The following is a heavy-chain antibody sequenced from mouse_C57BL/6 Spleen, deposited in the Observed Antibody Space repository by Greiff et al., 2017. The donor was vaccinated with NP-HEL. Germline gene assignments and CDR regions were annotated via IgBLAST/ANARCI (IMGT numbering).Heavy chain of an antibody. CDR2: INYDGSST. J-gene: IGHJ1*03. V-gene: IGHV5-16*01. Sequence: EVQLVESEGGLVQPGSSMKLSCTASGFTFSDYYMAWVRQVPEKGLEWVANINYDGSSTYYLDSLKSRFIISRDNAKNILYLQMSSLKSEDTATYYCARSAYGNYVWYFDVWGTGTTVTVSS. CDR1: GFTFSDYY. CDR3: ARSAYGNYVWYFDV. D-gene: IGHD2-1*01.